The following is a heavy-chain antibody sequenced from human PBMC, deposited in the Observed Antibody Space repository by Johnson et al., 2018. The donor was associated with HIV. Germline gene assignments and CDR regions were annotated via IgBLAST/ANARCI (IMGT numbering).Heavy chain of an antibody. J-gene: IGHJ3*02. D-gene: IGHD3-3*01. CDR1: GFTFDDYA. Sequence: VQLVESRGGLVQPGRSLRLSCAASGFTFDDYAMHWVRQAPGKGLEWVSGISWNSGSIGYADSVKGRFTISRDNAKNSLYLQMNSLRAEDTALYYCAKVGGEGAFDIWGQGTMVTVSS. V-gene: IGHV3-9*01. CDR3: AKVGGEGAFDI. CDR2: ISWNSGSI.